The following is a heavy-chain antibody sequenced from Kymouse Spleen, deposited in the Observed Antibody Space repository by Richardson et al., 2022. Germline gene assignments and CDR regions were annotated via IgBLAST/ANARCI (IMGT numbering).Heavy chain of an antibody. CDR3: ARDPNITMVRGVMKGYYYYGMDV. Sequence: EVQLVESGGGLVQPGGSLRLSCAASGFTFSSYSMNWVRQAPGKGLEWVSYISSSSSTIYYADSVKGRFTISRDNAKNSLYLQMNSLRDEDTAVYYCARDPNITMVRGVMKGYYYYGMDVWGQGTTVTVSS. CDR1: GFTFSSYS. CDR2: ISSSSSTI. J-gene: IGHJ6*02. D-gene: IGHD3-10*01. V-gene: IGHV3-48*02.